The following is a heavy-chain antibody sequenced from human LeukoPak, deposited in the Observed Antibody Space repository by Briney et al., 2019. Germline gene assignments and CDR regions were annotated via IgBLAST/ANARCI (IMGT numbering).Heavy chain of an antibody. Sequence: SETLSLACTVSGGSISSGGYYWSWIRQHPGKGLEWIGYIYYGGSTYYNPSLKSRVTISVDTSKNQFSLKLSSVTAADTAVYYCARARPWDSSRSYYFGMDVWGHGTTVTVSS. D-gene: IGHD3-22*01. V-gene: IGHV4-31*03. CDR3: ARARPWDSSRSYYFGMDV. CDR1: GGSISSGGYY. CDR2: IYYGGST. J-gene: IGHJ6*02.